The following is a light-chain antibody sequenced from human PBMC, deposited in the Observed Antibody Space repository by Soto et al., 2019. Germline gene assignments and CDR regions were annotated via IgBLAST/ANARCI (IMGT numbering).Light chain of an antibody. CDR2: GVK. CDR3: SSYTTSYFYV. CDR1: GRDIGAYDY. Sequence: QSALTQPASVSGSPGQSITISCTGSGRDIGAYDYVSWYQQHPVKAPKLIIYGVKNRPSGVSNRFSTSKSAFTASLTISGLQTEDEADYYCSSYTTSYFYVFGPGTKVTVL. V-gene: IGLV2-14*01. J-gene: IGLJ1*01.